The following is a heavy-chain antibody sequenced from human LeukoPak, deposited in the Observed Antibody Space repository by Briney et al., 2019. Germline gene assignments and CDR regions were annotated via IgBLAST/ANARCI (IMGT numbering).Heavy chain of an antibody. D-gene: IGHD1-26*01. J-gene: IGHJ6*03. CDR2: ISGSGGST. CDR3: AKYSGSYYYYYYYMDV. CDR1: GFTFSSYA. Sequence: GGSLRLSCAASGFTFSSYAMSWVRQAPGKGLEWVSAISGSGGSTYYADSVKGRFTISRDNSRNTLYLQMNSLRAEDTAVYYCAKYSGSYYYYYYYMDVWGKGTTVTVSS. V-gene: IGHV3-23*01.